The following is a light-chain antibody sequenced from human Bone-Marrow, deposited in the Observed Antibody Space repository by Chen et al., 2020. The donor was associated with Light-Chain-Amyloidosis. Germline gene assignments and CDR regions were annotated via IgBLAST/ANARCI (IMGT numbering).Light chain of an antibody. CDR2: DAT. V-gene: IGKV1-33*01. J-gene: IGKJ4*01. CDR1: QDITGY. CDR3: QQYDTLPS. Sequence: DIRVTQSPSSLSASVGDRVTIACQASQDITGYLNWFQQKPGKAPRLLIYDATNLQTGVPSRFSGSGFGTDFTLTISTLQPEDVATYFCQQYDTLPSVGGGTRVEIK.